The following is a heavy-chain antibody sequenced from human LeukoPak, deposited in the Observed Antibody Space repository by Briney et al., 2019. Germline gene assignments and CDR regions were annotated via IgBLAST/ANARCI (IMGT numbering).Heavy chain of an antibody. V-gene: IGHV1-2*02. CDR3: ARVSVAGSIANWFDP. CDR1: GYTFTGYY. D-gene: IGHD6-19*01. Sequence: ASVKVSCKASGYTFTGYYMHWVRQAPGQGLEWMGWINPNSGGTNYAQKFQGRVTMTRDTSISTAYMELSRLRSDDTAVYYCARVSVAGSIANWFDPWGQGTLVTVSS. J-gene: IGHJ5*02. CDR2: INPNSGGT.